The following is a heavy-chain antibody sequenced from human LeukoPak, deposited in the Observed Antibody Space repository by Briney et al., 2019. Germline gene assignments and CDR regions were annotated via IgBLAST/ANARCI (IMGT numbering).Heavy chain of an antibody. V-gene: IGHV3-21*01. Sequence: GGSLRLSRAASGFTFSSYSMNWVRQAPGKGLEWVSSISSSSSYIYYADSVKGRFTISRDNAKNSLFLQMNSLRGEDTAVYYCARIPYSSSLTDAFDIWGQGTMVTVYS. D-gene: IGHD6-6*01. CDR1: GFTFSSYS. CDR3: ARIPYSSSLTDAFDI. CDR2: ISSSSSYI. J-gene: IGHJ3*02.